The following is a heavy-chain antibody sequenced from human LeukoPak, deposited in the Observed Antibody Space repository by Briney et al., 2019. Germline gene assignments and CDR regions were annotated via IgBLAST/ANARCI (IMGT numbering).Heavy chain of an antibody. CDR1: GYTFTGYY. D-gene: IGHD3-22*01. CDR3: ARGGGFITMIVVADY. V-gene: IGHV1-2*02. J-gene: IGHJ4*02. CDR2: INPNSGGT. Sequence: ASVKVSCKDSGYTFTGYYMHWVRQAPGQGLEWMGWINPNSGGTNYAQKFQGRVTMTRDTSISTAYMELSRLRSDDTAVYYCARGGGFITMIVVADYWGQGTLVTVSS.